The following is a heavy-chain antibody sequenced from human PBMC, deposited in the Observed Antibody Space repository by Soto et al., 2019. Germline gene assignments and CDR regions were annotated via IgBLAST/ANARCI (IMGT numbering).Heavy chain of an antibody. V-gene: IGHV4-30-2*01. CDR3: ARFSNLGKDYGVDV. CDR1: DGYICSSGYS. CDR2: IYHSGST. J-gene: IGHJ6*02. Sequence: PSNTLYLNCAISDGYICSSGYSWSWIRQPPGKGLEWIGYIYHSGSTYYNPSLKSRVTISVDRSKNQFSLKLSSVTAADTAVYFCARFSNLGKDYGVDVWGQGTTVT. D-gene: IGHD3-3*02.